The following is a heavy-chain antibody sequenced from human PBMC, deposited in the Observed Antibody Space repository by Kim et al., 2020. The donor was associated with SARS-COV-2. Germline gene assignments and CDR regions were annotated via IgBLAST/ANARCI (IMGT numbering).Heavy chain of an antibody. J-gene: IGHJ4*02. CDR3: ASPGWDIAAADFDY. V-gene: IGHV1-46*01. Sequence: EPKFQGRVTMTRHTSTSTGYMELRSLRSEDTAVYYCASPGWDIAAADFDYWGQGTLVTVSS. D-gene: IGHD6-13*01.